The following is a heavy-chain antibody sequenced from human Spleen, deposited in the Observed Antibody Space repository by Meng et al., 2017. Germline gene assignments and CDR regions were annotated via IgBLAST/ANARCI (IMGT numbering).Heavy chain of an antibody. J-gene: IGHJ4*02. Sequence: QGPRQQGGAGLLKPSGTPSLTWPVDGGSLSGYYWSWIRQPPGKGLELIGQIKYSGETNYTPSLESRVTISVDTSKNHFSLNLGSVTAADTAIYYCARGPITVTHDFDYWGQGTLVTVSS. D-gene: IGHD4-17*01. CDR2: IKYSGET. CDR1: GGSLSGYY. CDR3: ARGPITVTHDFDY. V-gene: IGHV4-34*01.